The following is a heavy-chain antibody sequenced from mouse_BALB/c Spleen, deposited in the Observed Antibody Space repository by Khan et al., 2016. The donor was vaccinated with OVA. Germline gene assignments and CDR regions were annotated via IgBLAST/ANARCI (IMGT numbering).Heavy chain of an antibody. CDR1: GYTFTNYG. J-gene: IGHJ4*01. V-gene: IGHV9-3-1*01. CDR2: INTYTGEP. CDR3: ARPPYFSYTLDH. D-gene: IGHD2-10*01. Sequence: QIQLVQSGPELKKPGETVKISCKASGYTFTNYGMNWVKQSPGKALKWMGWINTYTGEPTYADDFKGRFAFSLETSASTAYLPLNNLKNEDTATYVFARPPYFSYTLDHWGQGTSVTVAS.